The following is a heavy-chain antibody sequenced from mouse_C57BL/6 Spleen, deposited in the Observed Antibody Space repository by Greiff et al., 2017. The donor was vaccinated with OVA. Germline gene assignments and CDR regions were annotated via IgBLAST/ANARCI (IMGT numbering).Heavy chain of an antibody. CDR3: ARDYYGSPNYFDY. CDR1: GFTFSDYG. V-gene: IGHV5-17*01. Sequence: EVKLMESGGGLVKPGGSLKLSCAASGFTFSDYGMHWVRQAPEKGLEWVAYISSGSSTIYYADTVKGRFTISRDNAKNTLFLQMTSLRSEDTAMYYCARDYYGSPNYFDYWGQGTTLTVSS. D-gene: IGHD1-1*01. CDR2: ISSGSSTI. J-gene: IGHJ2*01.